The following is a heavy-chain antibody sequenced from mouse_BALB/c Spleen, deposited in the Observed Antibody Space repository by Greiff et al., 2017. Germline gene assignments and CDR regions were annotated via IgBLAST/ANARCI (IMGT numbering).Heavy chain of an antibody. Sequence: EVQRVESGAELVKPGASVKLSCTASGFNIKDTYMHWVKQRPEQGLEWIGRIDPANGNTKYDPKFQGKATITADTSSNTAYLQLSSLTSEDTAVYYCAAYYRYAMDYWGQGTSVTVSS. J-gene: IGHJ4*01. CDR3: AAYYRYAMDY. D-gene: IGHD2-14*01. V-gene: IGHV14-3*02. CDR2: IDPANGNT. CDR1: GFNIKDTY.